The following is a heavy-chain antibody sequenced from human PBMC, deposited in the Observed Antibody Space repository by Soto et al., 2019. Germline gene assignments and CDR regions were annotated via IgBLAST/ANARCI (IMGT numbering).Heavy chain of an antibody. D-gene: IGHD3-16*01. J-gene: IGHJ4*02. Sequence: QVQLVQSGAEVKKPGASVKVSCKASGYTFTNFGISWVRQAPGQGLEWMGWISAYNGNTKYAQNFQGRVIMTTDTPTSTSYMALRSLRSDDTAVYYCARGGTPIDYCGQGTLVTVSS. CDR2: ISAYNGNT. CDR3: ARGGTPIDY. V-gene: IGHV1-18*01. CDR1: GYTFTNFG.